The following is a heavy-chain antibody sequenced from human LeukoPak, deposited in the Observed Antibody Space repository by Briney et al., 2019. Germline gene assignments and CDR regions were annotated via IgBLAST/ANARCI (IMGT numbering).Heavy chain of an antibody. CDR1: GGSVSSGSYY. J-gene: IGHJ4*02. CDR3: AIPHYYGSGSYYALDY. V-gene: IGHV4-39*07. D-gene: IGHD3-10*01. CDR2: INHSGST. Sequence: SETLSLTCTVSGGSVSSGSYYWNWIRQPPGKGLEWIGEINHSGSTNYNPSLKSRVTISVDTSKNQFSLKLNSVTAADTAVYYCAIPHYYGSGSYYALDYWGQGTLVTVSA.